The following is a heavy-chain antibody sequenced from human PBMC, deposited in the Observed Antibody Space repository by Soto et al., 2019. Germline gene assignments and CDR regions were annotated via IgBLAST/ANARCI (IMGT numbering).Heavy chain of an antibody. CDR1: GGSISSSSYY. J-gene: IGHJ4*02. CDR3: VRIGWLQLLGYFDY. D-gene: IGHD1-1*01. Sequence: SETLSLTCTVSGGSISSSSYYWGWIRQPPGKGLEWIGSIYYSGSTYYNPSLKSRVTISVDTSKNQFSLKLSSVTAADTAVYYCVRIGWLQLLGYFDYWGQGTLVTVSS. CDR2: IYYSGST. V-gene: IGHV4-39*01.